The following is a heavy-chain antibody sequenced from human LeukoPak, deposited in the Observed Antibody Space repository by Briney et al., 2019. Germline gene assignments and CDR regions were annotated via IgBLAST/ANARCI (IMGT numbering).Heavy chain of an antibody. J-gene: IGHJ4*02. CDR1: GFTFSSCS. D-gene: IGHD6-13*01. V-gene: IGHV3-74*01. Sequence: GGSLRLSCAASGFTFSSCSMHWVRQAPGKGRVWVSRIKVDGSSISYADSVKGRFTIFRDNAKNTLFLQMDSLRAEDTAVYYCVRGTIAAAGIDYWGQGTLVTVSS. CDR3: VRGTIAAAGIDY. CDR2: IKVDGSSI.